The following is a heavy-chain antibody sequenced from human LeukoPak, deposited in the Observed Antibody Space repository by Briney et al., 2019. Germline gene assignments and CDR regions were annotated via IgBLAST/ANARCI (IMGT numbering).Heavy chain of an antibody. V-gene: IGHV4-59*11. D-gene: IGHD1-1*01. CDR3: VRVGRSLHWNPDC. CDR2: ISYSGKS. Sequence: PSETLSLTCTVSGGSMSDHYWGCIRQPPGKRLEWIGYISYSGKSNSNPSLKSRVTMSVDMSKNQFSLKLASVTAADTDVYYCVRVGRSLHWNPDCWGLGTLVTVSS. J-gene: IGHJ4*02. CDR1: GGSMSDHY.